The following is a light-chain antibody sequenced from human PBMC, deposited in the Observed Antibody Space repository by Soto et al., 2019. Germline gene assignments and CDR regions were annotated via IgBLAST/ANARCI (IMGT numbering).Light chain of an antibody. CDR3: QQYSSGM. Sequence: IVLTQSPGTLSLSPGERATLSCRASQSVDSNYLAWYRQKPGQAPRLLIYGASRRATGIPDRFSGGGSGTDFTLTISRLEPEDFAVYYCQQYSSGMFGQGTKVEIK. J-gene: IGKJ1*01. CDR2: GAS. V-gene: IGKV3-20*01. CDR1: QSVDSNY.